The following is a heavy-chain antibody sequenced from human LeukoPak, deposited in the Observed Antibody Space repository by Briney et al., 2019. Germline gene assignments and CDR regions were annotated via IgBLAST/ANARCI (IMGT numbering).Heavy chain of an antibody. J-gene: IGHJ6*03. D-gene: IGHD3-3*01. Sequence: VASVKVSCKASGYTFTSYDINWVRQATGQGLEWMGWMNPNSGNTGYAQKFQGRVTMTRDTSTSTVYMELSSLRSEDTAVYYCAREQRQGARTYYDFFYHYYMDVWGKGTTVTVSS. V-gene: IGHV1-8*02. CDR2: MNPNSGNT. CDR1: GYTFTSYD. CDR3: AREQRQGARTYYDFFYHYYMDV.